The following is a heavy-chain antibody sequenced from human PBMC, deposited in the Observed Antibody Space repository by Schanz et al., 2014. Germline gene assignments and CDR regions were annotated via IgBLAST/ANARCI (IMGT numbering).Heavy chain of an antibody. Sequence: QVQLVESGGGVVQPGGSLRLSCAASGFTFSSYGMHWVRQAPGKGLEWVAFIRYDGSNKYYADSVKGRFTISRDNSKNTLYLQMNSLRAEDTAVYYCARPIYDLWSGSFDYWGQGTLVTVSS. CDR1: GFTFSSYG. V-gene: IGHV3-30*02. CDR2: IRYDGSNK. CDR3: ARPIYDLWSGSFDY. J-gene: IGHJ4*02. D-gene: IGHD3-3*01.